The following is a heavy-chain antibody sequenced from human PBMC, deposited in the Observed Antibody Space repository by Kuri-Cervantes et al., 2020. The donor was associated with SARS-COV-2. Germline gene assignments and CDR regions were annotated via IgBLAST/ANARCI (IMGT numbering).Heavy chain of an antibody. CDR1: GFTFSSYA. CDR3: AREADIAAAERYYYYYYGMDV. CDR2: ISYDGSNK. Sequence: GESPMISCAASGFTFSSYAMHWVRQAPGKGLEWVAVISYDGSNKYYADSVKGRFTISRDNSKNTLYLQMNSLRAEDTAVYYCAREADIAAAERYYYYYYGMDVWGQGTTVTVSS. J-gene: IGHJ6*02. D-gene: IGHD6-13*01. V-gene: IGHV3-30-3*01.